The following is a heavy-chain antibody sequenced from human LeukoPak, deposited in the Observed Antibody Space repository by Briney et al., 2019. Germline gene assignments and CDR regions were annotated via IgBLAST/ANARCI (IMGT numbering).Heavy chain of an antibody. V-gene: IGHV3-7*01. Sequence: GGSLRLSCAASGFTFSSDWMSWVRQAPGKGLEWVANIKQDGSEKYYVDSVKGRFTISRDNAKNSLYLQMNSLRAEDTAVYYCAREGRTYYDFWSGYSYAFDIWGQGTMVTVSS. CDR2: IKQDGSEK. CDR1: GFTFSSDW. CDR3: AREGRTYYDFWSGYSYAFDI. J-gene: IGHJ3*02. D-gene: IGHD3-3*01.